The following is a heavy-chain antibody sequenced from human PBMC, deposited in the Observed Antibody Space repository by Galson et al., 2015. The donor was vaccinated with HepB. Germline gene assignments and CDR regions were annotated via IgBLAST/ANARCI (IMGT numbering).Heavy chain of an antibody. CDR2: ISASGDST. J-gene: IGHJ3*01. Sequence: RLSCAASGFTFSSYAMSWVRQAPGRGLEWVSTISASGDSTYYADSVKGQFTISRDNSKNTLYLQMNSLRAEDTVLYYCARKGPPRDAFDVWGRGTVVTVSS. CDR3: ARKGPPRDAFDV. CDR1: GFTFSSYA. V-gene: IGHV3-23*01.